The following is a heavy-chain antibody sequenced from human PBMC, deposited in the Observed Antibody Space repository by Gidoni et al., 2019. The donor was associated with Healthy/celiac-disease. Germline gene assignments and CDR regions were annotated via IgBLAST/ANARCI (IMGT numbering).Heavy chain of an antibody. J-gene: IGHJ6*02. Sequence: QVQLQQWGAGLLKPSETLSLTCAVYGGSFSGYYWSWIRQPPGKGLEWIGELNHSGSTNYNPSLKSRVTISVDTSKNQFSLKLSSVTAADTAVYYCARVNANSNLYYYYYGMDVWGQGTTVTVSS. CDR1: GGSFSGYY. V-gene: IGHV4-34*01. CDR2: LNHSGST. D-gene: IGHD4-4*01. CDR3: ARVNANSNLYYYYYGMDV.